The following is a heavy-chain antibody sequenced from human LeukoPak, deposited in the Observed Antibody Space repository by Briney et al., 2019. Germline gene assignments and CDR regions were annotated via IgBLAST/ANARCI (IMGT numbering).Heavy chain of an antibody. CDR3: ARRAGAYSHPYDY. CDR1: GFTVSSNS. CDR2: IYSDNT. Sequence: GGSLRLSCTVSGFTVSSNSMSWVRQAPGKGLEWVSFIYSDNTHYSDSVKGRFTISRDNSKNTLYLQVNSLRAEDTAVYYCARRAGAYSHPYDYWGQGTLVTVSS. J-gene: IGHJ4*02. D-gene: IGHD4/OR15-4a*01. V-gene: IGHV3-53*01.